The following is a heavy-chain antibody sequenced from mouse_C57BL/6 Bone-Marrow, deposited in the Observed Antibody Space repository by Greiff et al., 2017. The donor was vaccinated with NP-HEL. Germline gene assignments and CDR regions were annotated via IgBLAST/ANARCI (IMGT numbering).Heavy chain of an antibody. CDR1: GYTFTSYG. CDR2: IYPRSGNT. Sequence: LQESGAELARPGASVKLSCKASGYTFTSYGISWVKQRTGQGLEWIGEIYPRSGNTYYNEKFKGKATLTADKSSSTAYMELRSLTSEDSAVYFCARKHHYYAMDYWGQGTSVTVSS. V-gene: IGHV1-81*01. J-gene: IGHJ4*01. CDR3: ARKHHYYAMDY.